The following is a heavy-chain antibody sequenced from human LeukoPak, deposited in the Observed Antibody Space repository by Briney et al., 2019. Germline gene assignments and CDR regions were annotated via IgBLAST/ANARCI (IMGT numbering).Heavy chain of an antibody. V-gene: IGHV3-30*04. CDR2: ISYDGSNK. CDR1: GFTFSSYA. Sequence: GRSLRLSCAASGFTFSSYAMHWVRQAPGKGLEWVAVISYDGSNKYYADSVKGRFTISRDNSKNTLYLQMNSLRAEDTAVYYCARDFGQLWLFVGYWGQGTLVTVSS. CDR3: ARDFGQLWLFVGY. J-gene: IGHJ4*02. D-gene: IGHD5-18*01.